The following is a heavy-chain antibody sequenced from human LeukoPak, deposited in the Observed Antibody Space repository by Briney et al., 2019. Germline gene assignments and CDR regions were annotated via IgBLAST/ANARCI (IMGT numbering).Heavy chain of an antibody. J-gene: IGHJ4*02. D-gene: IGHD2-15*01. V-gene: IGHV3-9*01. CDR1: GFTFDDYA. Sequence: GGSLRLSCAASGFTFDDYAMHWVRQAPGKGLEWVSGISWNSGSIGYADSVKGRFTISRDNAKNSLYLQMNSLRAEDTAVYYCAPDQGGLFDYWGQGTLVTVSS. CDR3: APDQGGLFDY. CDR2: ISWNSGSI.